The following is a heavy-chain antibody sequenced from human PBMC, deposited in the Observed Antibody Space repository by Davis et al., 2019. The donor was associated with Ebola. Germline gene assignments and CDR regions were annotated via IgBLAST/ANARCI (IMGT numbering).Heavy chain of an antibody. CDR2: IYYSGST. CDR3: ARVNVYDIFGRNRGYNWFDP. V-gene: IGHV4-59*01. D-gene: IGHD3-9*01. J-gene: IGHJ5*02. CDR1: GGSFSGYY. Sequence: PSETLSLTCAVYGGSFSGYYWSWIRQPPGKGLEWIGYIYYSGSTNYNPSLKSRVTISVDTSKNQFSLKLSSVTAADTAVYYCARVNVYDIFGRNRGYNWFDPWGQGTLVTVSS.